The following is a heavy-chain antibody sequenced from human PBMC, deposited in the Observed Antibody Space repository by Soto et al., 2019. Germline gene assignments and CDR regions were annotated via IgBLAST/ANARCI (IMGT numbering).Heavy chain of an antibody. Sequence: PGGSLRLSCAASGFTFSSYEMNWVRQAPGKGLEWVSYSGSSGTTKYYADSVKGRFTISRDNAKNSLYLQMNSLRAEDTAVYYCARNYGMDVWGQGTTVTVSS. CDR1: GFTFSSYE. V-gene: IGHV3-48*03. J-gene: IGHJ6*02. CDR3: ARNYGMDV. CDR2: SGSSGTTK.